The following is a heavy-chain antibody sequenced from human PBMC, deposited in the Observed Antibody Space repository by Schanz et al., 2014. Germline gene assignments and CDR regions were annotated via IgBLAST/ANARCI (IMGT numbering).Heavy chain of an antibody. Sequence: EVQLVESGGGLVKPGGSLRLSCAASGFTFNYAWMNWVRQAPGKGLEPVSVTYLGGNTDYADSVKGRFTISRDDSKNTLHLQMNSLRSEDTAVYYCARDDGGGYNQIDYWGQGALVTVSS. CDR1: GFTFNYAW. CDR3: ARDDGGGYNQIDY. D-gene: IGHD5-12*01. J-gene: IGHJ4*02. CDR2: TYLGGNT. V-gene: IGHV3-66*01.